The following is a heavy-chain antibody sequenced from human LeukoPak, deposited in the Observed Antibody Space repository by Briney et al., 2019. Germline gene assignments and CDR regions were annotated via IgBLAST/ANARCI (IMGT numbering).Heavy chain of an antibody. V-gene: IGHV3-15*01. D-gene: IGHD3-16*01. J-gene: IGHJ3*02. CDR1: GFTFSNAW. CDR2: IKSKTDGGTT. Sequence: PGGSLRLSCAASGFTFSNAWMSWVRQAPGKGLEWVGRIKSKTDGGTTDYAAPVKGRFTISRDDSKNTLYLQMNSLKTEDTAVYYCTTDPVMITFGGAPDAFDIWGQGTMVTVSS. CDR3: TTDPVMITFGGAPDAFDI.